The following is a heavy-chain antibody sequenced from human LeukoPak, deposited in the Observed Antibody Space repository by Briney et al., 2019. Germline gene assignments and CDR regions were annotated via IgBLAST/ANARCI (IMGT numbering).Heavy chain of an antibody. J-gene: IGHJ5*02. V-gene: IGHV4-34*01. CDR1: GGSFSGYY. Sequence: SETLSLTCAVYGGSFSGYYWSWIRQPPGKGLEWIGEINHSGGTNYNPSLKSRVTISVDTSKNQFSLKLSSVTAADTAVYYCARARWYCTNGVCYRSWFDPWGQGTLVTVSS. D-gene: IGHD2-8*01. CDR2: INHSGGT. CDR3: ARARWYCTNGVCYRSWFDP.